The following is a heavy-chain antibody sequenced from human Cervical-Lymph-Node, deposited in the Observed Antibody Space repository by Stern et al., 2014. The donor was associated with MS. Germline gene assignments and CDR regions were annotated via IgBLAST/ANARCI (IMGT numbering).Heavy chain of an antibody. V-gene: IGHV1-46*03. CDR2: INPSGGST. J-gene: IGHJ4*02. CDR1: GYTFTSYY. Sequence: VQLVESGAEVKKPGASVKVSCKASGYTFTSYYMHWVRQAPGQGLGWMGIINPSGGSTSYAQKFQGRVTMTRDTYTSTVYMELSSRRSEDTAVYYCARGYSSSWFDYWGQGTLVTVSS. D-gene: IGHD6-13*01. CDR3: ARGYSSSWFDY.